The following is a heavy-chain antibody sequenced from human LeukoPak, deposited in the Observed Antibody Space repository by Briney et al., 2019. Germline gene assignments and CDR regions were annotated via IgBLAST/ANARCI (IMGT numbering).Heavy chain of an antibody. CDR2: IIPIFGTA. D-gene: IGHD4-17*01. V-gene: IGHV1-69*05. J-gene: IGHJ3*02. Sequence: AASVKVSCKASGGTFSSYAISWVRQAPGQGLEWMGGIIPIFGTANYAQKFQGRVTITTDESTSTAYMELSSLRSADTAVYYCARESDYGDAFDIWGQGTMVTVSS. CDR1: GGTFSSYA. CDR3: ARESDYGDAFDI.